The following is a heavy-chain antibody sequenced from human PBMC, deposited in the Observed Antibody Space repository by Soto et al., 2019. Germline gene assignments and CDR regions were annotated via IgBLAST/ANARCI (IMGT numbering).Heavy chain of an antibody. Sequence: SETLSLTCAVYGGPFSGYYWSWIRQPPGKGLEWIGEITHSGSTNYNPSLKSRLTISGDTSKNQFSLKLSSVTAADTAVYYCARGHYDFWSDYTRPFDYWGQGTLVTVSS. CDR3: ARGHYDFWSDYTRPFDY. CDR1: GGPFSGYY. V-gene: IGHV4-34*01. D-gene: IGHD3-3*01. J-gene: IGHJ4*02. CDR2: ITHSGST.